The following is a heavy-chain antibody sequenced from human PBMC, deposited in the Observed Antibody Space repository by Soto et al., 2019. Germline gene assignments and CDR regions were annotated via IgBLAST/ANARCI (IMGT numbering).Heavy chain of an antibody. Sequence: GGSLRLSCAASGFTFSSYGMHWVRQAPGKGLERVAVISYDGSNKYYADSVKGRFTISRDNSKNTLYLQMNSLRAEDTAVYYCAKEGGYCISTSCYAYYFDYWGQGTLVTVSS. J-gene: IGHJ4*02. CDR3: AKEGGYCISTSCYAYYFDY. D-gene: IGHD2-2*01. CDR1: GFTFSSYG. CDR2: ISYDGSNK. V-gene: IGHV3-30*18.